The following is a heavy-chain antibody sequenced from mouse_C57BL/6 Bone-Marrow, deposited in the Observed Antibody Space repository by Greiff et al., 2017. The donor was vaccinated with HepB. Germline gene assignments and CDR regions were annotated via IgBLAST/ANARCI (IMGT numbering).Heavy chain of an antibody. CDR3: ARVRGKGYAMDD. D-gene: IGHD1-1*01. CDR1: GFTFSSYA. V-gene: IGHV5-4*01. CDR2: ISDGGSYT. J-gene: IGHJ4*01. Sequence: EVQRVESGGGLVKPGGSLKLSCAASGFTFSSYAMSWVRQTPEKRLEWVATISDGGSYTYYPDNVKGRFTISRDNAKNNLYLPMSHLKSDDTATYYCARVRGKGYAMDDWGQGTSVTVSS.